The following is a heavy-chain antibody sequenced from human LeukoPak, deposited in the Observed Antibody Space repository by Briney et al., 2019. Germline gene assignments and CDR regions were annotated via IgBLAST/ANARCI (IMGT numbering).Heavy chain of an antibody. V-gene: IGHV3-11*04. CDR1: GFTFSDYY. Sequence: PGGSLRLSCAASGFTFSDYYMSWIRQAPGKGLEWVSYISSSGSTIYYADSVKGRFTISRDNAKNSLYLQMNSLRAEDTAVYYCARGGFYYDFWSRPYYFDYWGQGTLVTVSS. J-gene: IGHJ4*02. CDR2: ISSSGSTI. D-gene: IGHD3-3*01. CDR3: ARGGFYYDFWSRPYYFDY.